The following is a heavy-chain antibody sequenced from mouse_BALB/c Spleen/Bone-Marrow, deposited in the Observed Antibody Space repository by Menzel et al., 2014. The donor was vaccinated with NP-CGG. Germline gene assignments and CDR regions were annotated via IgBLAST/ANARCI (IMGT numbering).Heavy chain of an antibody. CDR2: INPGSGGA. Sequence: QVQLKESGAELVRPGTSVKVPCKASGYAFTNYLIEWVKQRPGQGLEWIGVINPGSGGANYNEKFKGKATLTADKSSSTAYMQLSSLTSDDSAVYFCAREWTARAVDYWGQGTTLTVSS. D-gene: IGHD3-2*01. V-gene: IGHV1-54*01. J-gene: IGHJ2*01. CDR3: AREWTARAVDY. CDR1: GYAFTNYL.